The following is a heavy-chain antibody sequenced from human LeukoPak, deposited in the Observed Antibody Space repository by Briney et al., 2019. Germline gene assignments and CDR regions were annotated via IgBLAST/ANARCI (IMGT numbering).Heavy chain of an antibody. Sequence: PGGSLRLSCATSGFSFNDYYMSWIRQAPGKGLEWLSYISSCGSTIYYADSVTGRFTISRDNAKNSLYLQMSSLRAEHTAVYYCARYSHDSSGYHSDYWGQGTLVTVSS. J-gene: IGHJ4*02. CDR2: ISSCGSTI. V-gene: IGHV3-11*01. CDR3: ARYSHDSSGYHSDY. CDR1: GFSFNDYY. D-gene: IGHD3-22*01.